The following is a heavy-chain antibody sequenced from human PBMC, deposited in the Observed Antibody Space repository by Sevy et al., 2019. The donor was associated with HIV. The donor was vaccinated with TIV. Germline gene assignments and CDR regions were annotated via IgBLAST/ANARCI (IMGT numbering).Heavy chain of an antibody. V-gene: IGHV3-15*01. CDR1: GFTVSDAW. CDR2: IKSKTDGGTT. Sequence: GGSLRLSCGASGFTVSDAWMSWVRQAPGKGLEWVGRIKSKTDGGTTDHVAPVKGRFTISRHDSKNTLYLQMNSLKTEDKAVYYCTTAPGVTIFGVVKDYWGQGTLVTVSS. D-gene: IGHD3-3*01. J-gene: IGHJ4*02. CDR3: TTAPGVTIFGVVKDY.